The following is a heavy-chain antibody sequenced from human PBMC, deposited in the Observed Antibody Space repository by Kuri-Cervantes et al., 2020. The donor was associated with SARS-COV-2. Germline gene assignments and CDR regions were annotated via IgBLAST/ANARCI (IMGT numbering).Heavy chain of an antibody. CDR3: ARDQGDYGDYSAFDY. CDR2: ISAYNGNT. D-gene: IGHD4-17*01. Sequence: ASVKVSCKASGGTFSSYAISWMRQAPGQGLEWMGWISAYNGNTNYAQKLQGRVTMTTDTSTSTAYMELRSLRSDDTAVYYCARDQGDYGDYSAFDYWGRGTLVTVSS. CDR1: GGTFSSYA. J-gene: IGHJ4*02. V-gene: IGHV1-18*01.